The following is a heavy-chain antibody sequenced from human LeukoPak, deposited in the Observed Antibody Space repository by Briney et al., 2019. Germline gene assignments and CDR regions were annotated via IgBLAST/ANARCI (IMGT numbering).Heavy chain of an antibody. CDR1: GDSVSSNSVT. CDR2: TYYRSTWYN. CDR3: AGRLTQYDCFDP. Sequence: SQTLSLTCAISGDSVSSNSVTWNWIRQSPPRGLEWLGRTYYRSTWYNDYAVSVRGRITVNPDTSKNQFSLHLNSVIPEDTAVYYCAGRLTQYDCFDPWGQGILVTVSS. J-gene: IGHJ5*02. V-gene: IGHV6-1*01. D-gene: IGHD2-2*01.